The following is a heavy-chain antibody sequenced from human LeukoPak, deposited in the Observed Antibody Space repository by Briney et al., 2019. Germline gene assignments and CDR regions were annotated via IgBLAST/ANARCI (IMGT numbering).Heavy chain of an antibody. CDR1: EYGFSSYW. CDR3: ARLLNPSTSSQRFDY. V-gene: IGHV5-51*01. Sequence: PGESLKISCKGSEYGFSSYWIGWVRQMPGKGLEWMGIIYPGDSDTRYSPSFQGQVTISADKSITTAYLQWSSLKASDTAMYYCARLLNPSTSSQRFDYWGQGTLVTVSS. J-gene: IGHJ4*02. D-gene: IGHD6-6*01. CDR2: IYPGDSDT.